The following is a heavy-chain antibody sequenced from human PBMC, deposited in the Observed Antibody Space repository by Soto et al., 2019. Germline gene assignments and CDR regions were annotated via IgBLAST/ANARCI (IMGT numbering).Heavy chain of an antibody. Sequence: EVQLVESGGGLVQPGGSLRLSCAASGFTFSSYWMHWVRQASGKGLVWVSRIDSDGSSTSYADSLKGRFTISRDNTKNTLYLQMNSLRPEDTAVYYCAGGLDYYYGMDVWGQGTTVTVSS. V-gene: IGHV3-74*01. CDR1: GFTFSSYW. CDR2: IDSDGSST. D-gene: IGHD3-16*01. J-gene: IGHJ6*02. CDR3: AGGLDYYYGMDV.